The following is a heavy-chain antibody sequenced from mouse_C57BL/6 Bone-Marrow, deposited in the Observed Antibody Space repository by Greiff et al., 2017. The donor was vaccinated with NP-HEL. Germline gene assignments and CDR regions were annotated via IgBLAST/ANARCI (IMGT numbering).Heavy chain of an antibody. CDR2: IDPSDSYT. Sequence: QVQLQQPGAELVRPGTSVKLSCKASGYTFTSYWMHWVKQRPGQGLEWIGVIDPSDSYTNYNQKFQGKATLTVDTSSSTDYMQLSSLTSEDSAVYYCAREGYDYLYAMDYWGQGTSVTVSS. CDR3: AREGYDYLYAMDY. CDR1: GYTFTSYW. J-gene: IGHJ4*01. D-gene: IGHD2-4*01. V-gene: IGHV1-59*01.